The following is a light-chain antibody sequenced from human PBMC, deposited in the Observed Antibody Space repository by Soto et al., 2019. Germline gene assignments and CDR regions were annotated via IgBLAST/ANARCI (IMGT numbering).Light chain of an antibody. CDR2: DAS. CDR1: QSVSSGY. J-gene: IGKJ4*01. Sequence: EIVLTQSPGTLSLSPGERATLSCRASQSVSSGYLAWYQHKPGQAPRLLIYDASSRATGIPDRFSGSGSGTDFILTISRLEPEEFAVYYCQQYGSSPAFGVGTKVAIK. V-gene: IGKV3-20*01. CDR3: QQYGSSPA.